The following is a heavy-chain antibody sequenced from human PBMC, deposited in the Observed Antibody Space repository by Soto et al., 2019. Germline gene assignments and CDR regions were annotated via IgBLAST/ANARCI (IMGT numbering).Heavy chain of an antibody. J-gene: IGHJ4*02. CDR1: EFNFRSYA. CDR3: ARERSSGYFDY. V-gene: IGHV3-30-3*01. CDR2: ISYDGSNK. Sequence: GGSLRLPCAASEFNFRSYAMHWVRQAPGKGLEWVAVISYDGSNKYYADSVKGRFTISRDNSKNTLYLQMNSLRAEDTAVYYCARERSSGYFDYWGQGTLVTVSS. D-gene: IGHD6-19*01.